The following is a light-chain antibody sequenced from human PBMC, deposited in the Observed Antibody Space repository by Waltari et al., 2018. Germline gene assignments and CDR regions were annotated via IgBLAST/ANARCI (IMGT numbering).Light chain of an antibody. CDR1: SSDVGGYNY. CDR3: SSYTSSSTSYV. J-gene: IGLJ1*01. CDR2: DVS. V-gene: IGLV2-14*03. Sequence: QSALTQPASVSGSPGQSITISCTVTSSDVGGYNYVSWYQQHPGMAPKLMIFDVSNRPSGVSNRFSGSKSGNTASLTISGLQAEDEADYYCSSYTSSSTSYVFGTGTKVTVL.